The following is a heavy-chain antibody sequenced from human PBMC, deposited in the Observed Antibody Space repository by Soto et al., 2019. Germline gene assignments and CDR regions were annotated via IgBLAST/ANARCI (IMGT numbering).Heavy chain of an antibody. V-gene: IGHV3-30*18. CDR1: GFTFSSYG. J-gene: IGHJ6*02. CDR3: AKDFTGEAYYDFWSGYWHWHYGMDV. Sequence: GGSLRLSCAASGFTFSSYGMHWVRQAPGKGLEWVAVISYDGSNKYYADSVKGRFTISRDNSKNTLYLQMNSLRAEDTAVYYCAKDFTGEAYYDFWSGYWHWHYGMDVWGQGTTVTVSS. CDR2: ISYDGSNK. D-gene: IGHD3-3*01.